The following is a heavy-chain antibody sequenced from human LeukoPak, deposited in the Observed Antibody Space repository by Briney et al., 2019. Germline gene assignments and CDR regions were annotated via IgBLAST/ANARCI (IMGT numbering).Heavy chain of an antibody. CDR1: GGTFSSYA. J-gene: IGHJ1*01. D-gene: IGHD3-22*01. CDR2: IIPILGIA. Sequence: ASVKVSCKASGGTFSSYATNWVRQAPGQGLEWMGRIIPILGIANYAQKFQGRVTITADKSTSTAYMELSSLRSEDTAVYYCARSDSSGYYPEYFQHWGQGTLVTVSS. V-gene: IGHV1-69*04. CDR3: ARSDSSGYYPEYFQH.